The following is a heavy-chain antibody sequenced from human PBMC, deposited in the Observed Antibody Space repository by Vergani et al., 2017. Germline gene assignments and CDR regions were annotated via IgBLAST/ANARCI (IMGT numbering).Heavy chain of an antibody. J-gene: IGHJ4*02. CDR2: ISSSGSTI. Sequence: EVQLVESGGGLVQPGGSLRLSCAASGFTFSSYSMNWVRQAPGKGLEWVSYISSSGSTIYYADSVKGRFTISRDNAKNSLYLQMNSLRSEDTAVYYCARDHDSSGYYYVYYFDYWGQGTLVTVSS. D-gene: IGHD3-22*01. CDR1: GFTFSSYS. V-gene: IGHV3-48*04. CDR3: ARDHDSSGYYYVYYFDY.